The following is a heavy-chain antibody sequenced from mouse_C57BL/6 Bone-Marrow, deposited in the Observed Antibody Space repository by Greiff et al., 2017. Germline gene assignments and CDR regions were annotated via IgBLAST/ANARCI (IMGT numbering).Heavy chain of an antibody. Sequence: QVQLQQPGAELVKPGASVKLSCKASGYTFTSYWMHWVKQRPGQGLEWIGMIHPNSGSTNYNEKFKSKATLTVDKSSSTAYMQLSSLTSEDSAVYYCERRGYPITTVTGFDYWGQGTTLTVSS. CDR3: ERRGYPITTVTGFDY. CDR2: IHPNSGST. D-gene: IGHD1-1*01. V-gene: IGHV1-64*01. J-gene: IGHJ2*01. CDR1: GYTFTSYW.